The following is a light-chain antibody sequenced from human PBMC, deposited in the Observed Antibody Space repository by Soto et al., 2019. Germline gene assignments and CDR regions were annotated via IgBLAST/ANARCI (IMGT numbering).Light chain of an antibody. CDR1: QSVSSN. CDR3: QQFNNWPST. V-gene: IGKV3-15*01. CDR2: GAS. J-gene: IGKJ1*01. Sequence: ILMTHSPATLSVSPGERATLSCRASQSVSSNLAWYQQKPGQGPRLLIYGASTRATGIPARFSGSGSGTEFTLTISSLQSEDFAVYYCQQFNNWPSTFGQGTKVDIK.